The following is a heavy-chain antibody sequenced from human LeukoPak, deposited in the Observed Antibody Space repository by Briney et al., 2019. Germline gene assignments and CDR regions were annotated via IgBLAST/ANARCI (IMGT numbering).Heavy chain of an antibody. CDR2: IYYSGST. D-gene: IGHD2-2*01. V-gene: IGHV4-61*01. CDR3: ARHSPGVGTSFVH. Sequence: PSETLSLTCTVSGGSVSSGSYYWSWIRQPPGKGLEWIGYIYYSGSTNYNPSLKTRVTISVDTSKNQFSLKLSSVTAADTALYFCARHSPGVGTSFVHWGQGTLVTVSS. CDR1: GGSVSSGSYY. J-gene: IGHJ4*02.